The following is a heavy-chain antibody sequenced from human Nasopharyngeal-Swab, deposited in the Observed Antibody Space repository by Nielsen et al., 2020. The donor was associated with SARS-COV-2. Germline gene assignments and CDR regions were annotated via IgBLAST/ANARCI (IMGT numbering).Heavy chain of an antibody. CDR3: ARAHSAPWFGINFFDY. D-gene: IGHD3-10*01. CDR1: GDSISSYY. Sequence: GSLRLSCTVPGDSISSYYWSWIRQPPGKGLAWIGYIYYSGSTNYNPSLKSRVPISVDTSKNQFSLKLTSVTAADTAVYYCARAHSAPWFGINFFDYWGQGTLVTVSS. CDR2: IYYSGST. J-gene: IGHJ4*02. V-gene: IGHV4-59*13.